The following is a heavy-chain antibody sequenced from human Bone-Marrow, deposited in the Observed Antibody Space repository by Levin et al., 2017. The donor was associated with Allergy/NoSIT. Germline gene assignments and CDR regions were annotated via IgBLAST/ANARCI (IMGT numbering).Heavy chain of an antibody. CDR2: ITKNGETT. D-gene: IGHD3-3*01. J-gene: IGHJ4*02. Sequence: GGSLRLSCVASGFTFSNYFMGWVRQAPGKGLEWVSVITKNGETTYYAGSVKGRFTISRDNSESTVSVQMNSLRAEDTAVYYCTRWIPRGYDYFDSWGQGTLVTVSS. CDR1: GFTFSNYF. CDR3: TRWIPRGYDYFDS. V-gene: IGHV3-23*01.